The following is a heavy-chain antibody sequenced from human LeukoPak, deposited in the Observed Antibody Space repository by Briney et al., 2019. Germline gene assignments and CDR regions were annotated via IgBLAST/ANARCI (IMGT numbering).Heavy chain of an antibody. CDR2: ISDNGSNR. V-gene: IGHV3-30*04. D-gene: IGHD3-10*01. Sequence: PGGSLRLSCSASGFSFNSYTMHWVRQAPGKGLEWVSLISDNGSNRFYADSVKGRFSISRDNSKNTVFLQMNSLRPEDTAVYFCARGGDSYVSGSYYAYFDYWGQGARVTVSS. CDR1: GFSFNSYT. CDR3: ARGGDSYVSGSYYAYFDY. J-gene: IGHJ4*02.